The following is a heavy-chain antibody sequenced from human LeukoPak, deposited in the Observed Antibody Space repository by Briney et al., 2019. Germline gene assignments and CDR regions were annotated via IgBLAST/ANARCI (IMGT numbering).Heavy chain of an antibody. D-gene: IGHD3-10*01. CDR3: AKVPKPLWFGESTLDY. V-gene: IGHV3-23*01. Sequence: PGGSLILSCAASGFTFSSYAMSWVRQAPGKGLEWVSAIGGSGGSTYYADSVKGRFTISRDNSKNTLYLQMNSLRAEDTAVYYCAKVPKPLWFGESTLDYWGQGTLVTVSS. J-gene: IGHJ4*02. CDR2: IGGSGGST. CDR1: GFTFSSYA.